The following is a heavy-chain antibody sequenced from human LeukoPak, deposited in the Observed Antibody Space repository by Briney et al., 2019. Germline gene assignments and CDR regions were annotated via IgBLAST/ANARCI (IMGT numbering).Heavy chain of an antibody. CDR3: ARKRSPYGDVDYFDY. CDR2: ISYDGSNK. Sequence: GGSLRLSCAASGFTFSSYAMHWVRQAPGKGLEWVAVISYDGSNKYYADSVKGRFTISRDNSKNTLYLQMNSLRAEDTAVYYCARKRSPYGDVDYFDYWGQGTLVTVSS. V-gene: IGHV3-30*04. J-gene: IGHJ4*02. CDR1: GFTFSSYA. D-gene: IGHD4-17*01.